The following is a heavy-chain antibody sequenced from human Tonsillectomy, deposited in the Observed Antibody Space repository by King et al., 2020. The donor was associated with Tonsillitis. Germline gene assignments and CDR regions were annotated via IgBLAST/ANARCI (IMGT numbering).Heavy chain of an antibody. D-gene: IGHD3/OR15-3a*01. CDR1: GGTFSRYA. V-gene: IGHV1-69*01. Sequence: QLVQSGAEVKKPGSSVKVSCKASGGTFSRYAISWVRQAPGQGLEWMGGIIPVFGTPIYAQSFQGRVTITADDSTNTAYLGLSSLRSEDTAVYYCANYESQRFWTGYYDYYYMDVWGTGTTVTVSS. J-gene: IGHJ6*03. CDR2: IIPVFGTP. CDR3: ANYESQRFWTGYYDYYYMDV.